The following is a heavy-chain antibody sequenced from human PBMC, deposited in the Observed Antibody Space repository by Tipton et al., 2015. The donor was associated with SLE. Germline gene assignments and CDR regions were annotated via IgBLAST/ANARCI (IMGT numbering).Heavy chain of an antibody. CDR3: AKMNYDSGKYYALDY. CDR2: IYSGGST. D-gene: IGHD3-10*01. CDR1: GFTFNTYA. Sequence: SLRLSCAASGFTFNTYAMSWVRQAPGKGPEWVSVIYSGGSTTYADSVKGRFTISRDNSKNTLFLEMNSLRAEDTAVYYCAKMNYDSGKYYALDYWGQGTLVTVSS. V-gene: IGHV3-23*03. J-gene: IGHJ4*02.